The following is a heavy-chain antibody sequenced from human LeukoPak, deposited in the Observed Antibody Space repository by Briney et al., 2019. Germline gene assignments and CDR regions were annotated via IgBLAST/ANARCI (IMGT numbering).Heavy chain of an antibody. CDR3: TRDQTPYY. V-gene: IGHV3-49*04. CDR1: GFTFGDYA. J-gene: IGHJ4*02. Sequence: GGSLRLSCTASGFTFGDYAMTWVRQAPGKGLEWVGFIRSKAYGGTTEYAASVKGRFTISRDDSKSITYLQMNSLKTEDTAVYYCTRDQTPYYWGQGTLVTVSS. CDR2: IRSKAYGGTT.